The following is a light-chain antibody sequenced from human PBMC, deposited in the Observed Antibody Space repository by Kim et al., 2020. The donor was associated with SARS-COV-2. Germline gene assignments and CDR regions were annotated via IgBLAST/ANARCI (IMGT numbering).Light chain of an antibody. CDR1: KSGDKY. V-gene: IGLV3-1*01. Sequence: SYELTQPPSVSVSPGQTASITCSGDKSGDKYACWYQQKPGQSPVLVIYQDSKRSPGIPERFSGSNSGNTATLTISGTQATDEDDYHCQAWDSSTLVFGGG. CDR2: QDS. CDR3: QAWDSSTLV. J-gene: IGLJ2*01.